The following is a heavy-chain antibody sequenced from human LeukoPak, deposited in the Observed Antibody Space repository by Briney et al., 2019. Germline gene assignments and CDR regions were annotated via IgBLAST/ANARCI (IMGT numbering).Heavy chain of an antibody. D-gene: IGHD6-13*01. Sequence: SETLSLTCTVSGGSISSYYWSWIRQPPGKGLGWIGYIYYSGSTNYNPSLKGRVTISVDTSKNQFSLKLSSVTAADTAVYYCARTKSSSWYSGSWFDPWGQGTLVTVSS. V-gene: IGHV4-59*01. CDR1: GGSISSYY. CDR3: ARTKSSSWYSGSWFDP. J-gene: IGHJ5*02. CDR2: IYYSGST.